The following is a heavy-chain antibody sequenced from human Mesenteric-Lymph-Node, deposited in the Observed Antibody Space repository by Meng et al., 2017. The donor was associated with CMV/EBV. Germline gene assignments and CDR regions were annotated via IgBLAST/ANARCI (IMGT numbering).Heavy chain of an antibody. V-gene: IGHV7-4-1*01. CDR2: INTNTGNP. CDR3: ARDLRSGDFWSGYYNPYYYYGMDV. D-gene: IGHD3-3*01. J-gene: IGHJ6*02. CDR1: GYTFTSYA. Sequence: VKVSCKASGYTFTSYAMNWVRQAPGQGLEWMGWINTNTGNPTYAQGFTGRFVFSLDTSVSTAYLQICSLKAEDTAVYYCARDLRSGDFWSGYYNPYYYYGMDVWGQGTTVTVSS.